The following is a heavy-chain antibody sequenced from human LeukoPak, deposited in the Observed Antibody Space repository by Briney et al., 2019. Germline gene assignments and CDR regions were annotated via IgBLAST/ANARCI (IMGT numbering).Heavy chain of an antibody. CDR2: INHSGST. V-gene: IGHV4-34*01. D-gene: IGHD2-2*01. CDR1: GGSFSGYY. J-gene: IGHJ1*01. Sequence: PSETLSLTCAVYGGSFSGYYWSWIRQPPGKGLEWIGEINHSGSTNYNPSLKSRVTISVDTSKNQFSLKLSSVTAADTAVHYCARADCSSTSCYEAEYFQHWGQGTLVTVSS. CDR3: ARADCSSTSCYEAEYFQH.